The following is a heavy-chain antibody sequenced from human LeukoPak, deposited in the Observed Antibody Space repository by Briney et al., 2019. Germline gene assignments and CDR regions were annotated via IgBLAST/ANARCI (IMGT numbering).Heavy chain of an antibody. CDR1: GFSLSTSGMC. Sequence: SGPTLVNPTQTLTLTCTFSGFSLSTSGMCVGWIRQPPGKALEWLARIDWDDDKYYSTSLKTRLTISKDTSKNQVVLTMTNMDPVDTATYYCARNYDSSGLDDAFDIWGQGTMATVSS. CDR2: IDWDDDK. CDR3: ARNYDSSGLDDAFDI. V-gene: IGHV2-70*11. D-gene: IGHD3-22*01. J-gene: IGHJ3*02.